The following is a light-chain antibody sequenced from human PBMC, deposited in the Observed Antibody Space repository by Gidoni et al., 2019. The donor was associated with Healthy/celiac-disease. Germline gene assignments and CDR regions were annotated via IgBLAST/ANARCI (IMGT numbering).Light chain of an antibody. J-gene: IGKJ2*01. CDR1: QSVSSN. CDR3: QQYNNWPRRT. V-gene: IGKV3-15*01. Sequence: EIVMTQSPATLSVSPGERATLSCGASQSVSSNLAWYQQKPGQAPRLLIYGASTRATGIPARFSGSGSGTEFTLTISSLQSEDFAVYYCQQYNNWPRRTFGQGTKLEIK. CDR2: GAS.